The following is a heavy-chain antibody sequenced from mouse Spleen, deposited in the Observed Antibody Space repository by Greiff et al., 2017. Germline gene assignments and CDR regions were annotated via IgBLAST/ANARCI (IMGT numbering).Heavy chain of an antibody. Sequence: VMLVESGPELVKPGASVKISCKASGYSFTSYYIHWVKQRPGQGLEWIGWIYPGSGNTKYNEKFKGKATLTADTSSSTAYMQLSSLTSEDSAVYYCAREESNFYAMDYWGQGTSVTVSS. CDR3: AREESNFYAMDY. D-gene: IGHD2-5*01. CDR2: IYPGSGNT. J-gene: IGHJ4*01. CDR1: GYSFTSYY. V-gene: IGHV1-66*01.